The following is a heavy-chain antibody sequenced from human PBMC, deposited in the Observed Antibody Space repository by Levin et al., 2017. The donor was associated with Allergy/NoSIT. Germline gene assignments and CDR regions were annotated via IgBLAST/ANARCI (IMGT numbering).Heavy chain of an antibody. CDR2: IHYSGST. J-gene: IGHJ4*02. V-gene: IGHV4-39*01. Sequence: SETLSLNCTVSGGSISSDSYYWDWIRQPPGTGLEWIGSIHYSGSTDYNPSLKNRITIFADTSKKQFSLKLRSVTATDTATYYCARSYFDILTGYYFDFWGQGTLVTVST. D-gene: IGHD3-9*01. CDR3: ARSYFDILTGYYFDF. CDR1: GGSISSDSYY.